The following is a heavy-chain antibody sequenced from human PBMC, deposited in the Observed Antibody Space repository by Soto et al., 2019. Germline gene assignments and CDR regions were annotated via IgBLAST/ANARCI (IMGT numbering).Heavy chain of an antibody. CDR2: INHSGST. Sequence: QVQLQQWGAGLLKPSETLSLTCAVYGGSFSGYYWSWIRQPPGKGLEWIGEINHSGSTNYNPSLKSRVTISVDTSKNQFSLKLSSVTAAATAVYYCARGSPPLFYSNYPYRYYYYYYMDVWGKGTTVTVSS. V-gene: IGHV4-34*01. CDR3: ARGSPPLFYSNYPYRYYYYYYMDV. CDR1: GGSFSGYY. J-gene: IGHJ6*03. D-gene: IGHD4-4*01.